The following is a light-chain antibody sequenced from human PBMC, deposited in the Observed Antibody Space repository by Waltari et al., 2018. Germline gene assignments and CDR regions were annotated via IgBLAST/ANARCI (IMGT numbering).Light chain of an antibody. CDR2: GAS. CDR1: QSVSMT. J-gene: IGKJ1*01. Sequence: EIVLTQSPGTPSLSPGERATFPCRASQSVSMTLAWYQQKPGQAPRLLIYGASNRATGIPDRFSGSGSGTDFSLTISRLEPEDFAVYYCQHYVRLPVTFGQGTKVEIK. CDR3: QHYVRLPVT. V-gene: IGKV3-20*01.